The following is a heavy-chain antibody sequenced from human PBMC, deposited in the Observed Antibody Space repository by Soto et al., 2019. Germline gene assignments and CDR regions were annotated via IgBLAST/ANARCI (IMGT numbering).Heavy chain of an antibody. J-gene: IGHJ3*02. CDR1: GGSISSGGYY. CDR3: ARRYCSGGSCWTSDAFDI. D-gene: IGHD2-15*01. CDR2: IYYSGST. Sequence: QVQLQESGPGLVKPSQTLSLTCTVSGGSISSGGYYWSWIRQHPGKGLEWIGYIYYSGSTYYNPPLKSRVTISVDTSKNQFSLKLSSVTAADTAVYYCARRYCSGGSCWTSDAFDIWGQGTMVTVSS. V-gene: IGHV4-31*03.